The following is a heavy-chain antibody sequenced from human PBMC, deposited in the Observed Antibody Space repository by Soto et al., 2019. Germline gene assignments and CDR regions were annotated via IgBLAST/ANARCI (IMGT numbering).Heavy chain of an antibody. CDR1: GFTFSSYG. V-gene: IGHV3-30*18. Sequence: QVQLVESGGGVVQPGRSLRLSCAASGFTFSSYGMHWVRQAPGKGLEWVAVISYDGSNKYYADSVKGRFTISRDNSKNTLYLQMNSLRAEDTAGYYCAKDRFRIAVAAPFDYWGQGTLVTVSS. J-gene: IGHJ4*02. CDR3: AKDRFRIAVAAPFDY. D-gene: IGHD6-19*01. CDR2: ISYDGSNK.